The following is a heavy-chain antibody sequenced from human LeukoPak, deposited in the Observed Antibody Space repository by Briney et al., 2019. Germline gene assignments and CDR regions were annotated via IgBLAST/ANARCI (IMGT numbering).Heavy chain of an antibody. V-gene: IGHV1-18*01. CDR1: GYTFINYG. J-gene: IGHJ4*02. CDR3: ARGRDGYNPTADY. CDR2: ISAYNGNT. Sequence: ASVKVSCKASGYTFINYGISWVRQAPGQGPEWMGWISAYNGNTNYAQKVQGRVTMTTDTSTSTAYMELRSLRSDDTAVYYCARGRDGYNPTADYWGQGTLVTVSS. D-gene: IGHD5-18*01.